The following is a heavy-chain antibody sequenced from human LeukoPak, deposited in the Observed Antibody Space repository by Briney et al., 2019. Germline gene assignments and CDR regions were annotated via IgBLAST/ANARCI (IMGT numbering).Heavy chain of an antibody. CDR1: GFTFSSYG. CDR2: MSYDGTNE. CDR3: ARESLGRVYFDY. Sequence: GRSLRLSCAASGFTFSSYGMHWVRQAPGEGLEWLALMSYDGTNEYYADSVKGRFTISRDNFKDTLFLQMSNLTSEDTALYYCARESLGRVYFDYWGQGTLVTVSS. V-gene: IGHV3-30*03. J-gene: IGHJ4*02. D-gene: IGHD3-16*01.